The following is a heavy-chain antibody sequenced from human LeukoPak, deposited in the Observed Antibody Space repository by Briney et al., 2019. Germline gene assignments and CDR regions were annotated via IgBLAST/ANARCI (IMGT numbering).Heavy chain of an antibody. CDR3: ARAHYYDSSGYYRSYYYYGMDV. CDR2: INPNSGGT. CDR1: GYTFTGYY. J-gene: IGHJ6*02. V-gene: IGHV1-2*02. Sequence: ASVKVSCKASGYTFTGYYMHWVRQAPGQGLEWMGWINPNSGGTNYAQKFQGRVTMTRDTSISTAYMELSRLRSDDTAVYYCARAHYYDSSGYYRSYYYYGMDVWGRGTTVTVSS. D-gene: IGHD3-22*01.